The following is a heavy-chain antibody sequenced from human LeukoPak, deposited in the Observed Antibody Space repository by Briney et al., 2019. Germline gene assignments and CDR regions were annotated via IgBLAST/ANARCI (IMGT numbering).Heavy chain of an antibody. CDR3: ARDEVRGAFDI. CDR2: IYTSGST. CDR1: GGSISSGSYY. V-gene: IGHV4-61*02. J-gene: IGHJ3*02. Sequence: SETLSLTCTGSGGSISSGSYYWSWIRQPAGKGLEWIGRIYTSGSTNYNPSLKSRVTISVDTSKNQFSLKLSTVTAADTAVYYCARDEVRGAFDIWGQGTMVTVSS.